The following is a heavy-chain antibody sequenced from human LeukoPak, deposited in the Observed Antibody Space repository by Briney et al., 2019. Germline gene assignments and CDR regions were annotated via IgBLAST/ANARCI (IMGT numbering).Heavy chain of an antibody. V-gene: IGHV4-59*07. J-gene: IGHJ4*02. Sequence: PTDTLSPTCTVSGRSISSYYWSWIRQPPGRGLEWIGYIYYSGSTNYNPSLKSRVSISVDTSKNQFSLKLSSVTAADTAVYYCARSSGYYFFDYWGQGTLVTVSS. CDR3: ARSSGYYFFDY. D-gene: IGHD3-22*01. CDR2: IYYSGST. CDR1: GRSISSYY.